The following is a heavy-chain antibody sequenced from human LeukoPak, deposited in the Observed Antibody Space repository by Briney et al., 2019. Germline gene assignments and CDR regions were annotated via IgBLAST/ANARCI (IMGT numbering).Heavy chain of an antibody. Sequence: SETLSLTCTVSGGSISNYYWSWIRQPPGKGLEWIGYIYCSGSTNYNPSLKSRVTISVDTSKNQVSLKLSSVTAADTAVYYCASLLTYFDFWGQGTLVTVSS. CDR3: ASLLTYFDF. J-gene: IGHJ4*02. V-gene: IGHV4-59*01. CDR2: IYCSGST. CDR1: GGSISNYY.